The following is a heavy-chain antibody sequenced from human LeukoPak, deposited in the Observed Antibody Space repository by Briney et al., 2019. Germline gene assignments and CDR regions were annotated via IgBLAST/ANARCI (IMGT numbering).Heavy chain of an antibody. CDR3: AKDTGSPADAITMEDNAFDI. V-gene: IGHV3-9*01. D-gene: IGHD3-3*01. Sequence: TGGSLRLSCAASGFILDDQGMHWVRHAPGKGLEWVSGMSWRSGIIVYADSVKGRFPLSRDNAQNSLDLQMESLRAEDTAVYYCAKDTGSPADAITMEDNAFDIWGQGTMVPVSS. CDR1: GFILDDQG. J-gene: IGHJ3*02. CDR2: MSWRSGII.